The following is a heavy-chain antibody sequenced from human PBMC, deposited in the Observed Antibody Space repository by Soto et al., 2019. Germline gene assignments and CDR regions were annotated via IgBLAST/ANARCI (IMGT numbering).Heavy chain of an antibody. CDR1: GGTISSYH. CDR3: ARSWSGYLYMDV. CDR2: IYYSEST. D-gene: IGHD3-3*01. J-gene: IGHJ6*03. V-gene: IGHV4-59*01. Sequence: SETLSLTCTVSGGTISSYHWSWIRQPPGKGLEWIGYIYYSESTNYNPPLKSRVTISVDTSKNQFSLKLSSVTAADTAVYYCARSWSGYLYMDVWGKGTTVTVSS.